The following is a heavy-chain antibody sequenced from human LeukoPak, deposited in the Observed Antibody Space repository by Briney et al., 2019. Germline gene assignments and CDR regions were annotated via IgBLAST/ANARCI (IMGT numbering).Heavy chain of an antibody. CDR2: IYHSGST. D-gene: IGHD4-17*01. Sequence: SETLSLTCTVSGYSISSGYYWGWIRQPPGKGLEWIGSIYHSGSTYYNPSLKSRVTISVDTSKNQFSLKLSSVTAADTAVYYCARGTTVTTPVLYWGQGTLVTVSS. CDR3: ARGTTVTTPVLY. CDR1: GYSISSGYY. V-gene: IGHV4-38-2*02. J-gene: IGHJ4*02.